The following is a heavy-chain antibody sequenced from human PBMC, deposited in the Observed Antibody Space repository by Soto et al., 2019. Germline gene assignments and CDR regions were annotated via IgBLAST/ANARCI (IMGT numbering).Heavy chain of an antibody. J-gene: IGHJ4*02. CDR3: SRVGGYYGDYPNFDY. CDR2: IYYSGST. V-gene: IGHV4-59*01. D-gene: IGHD4-17*01. Sequence: QVQLQESGPGLVKPSETLSLTCIVSGSSISSYYWSWIRQPPGKGLEWIGNIYYSGSTNYNPSLKSRVTISVDTSKKQFSLKLTSVTAADTAVYYCSRVGGYYGDYPNFDYWGQGTRVTVSS. CDR1: GSSISSYY.